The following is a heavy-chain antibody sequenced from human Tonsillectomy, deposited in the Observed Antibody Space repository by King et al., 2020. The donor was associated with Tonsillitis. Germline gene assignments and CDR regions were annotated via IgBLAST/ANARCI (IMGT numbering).Heavy chain of an antibody. CDR1: GFTFNYYA. CDR3: AKGAVDYDMFTGVHY. V-gene: IGHV3-9*01. CDR2: ISWNSGGI. J-gene: IGHJ4*02. Sequence: VQLVESGGGLVQPGRSLRLSCSASGFTFNYYAMHWVRHAPGKGLELVAGISWNSGGIGDAGFVKGRVTITLGNAKNSLYLQMNSLRAEDTALYYCAKGAVDYDMFTGVHYWGQGTLVTVSS. D-gene: IGHD3-9*01.